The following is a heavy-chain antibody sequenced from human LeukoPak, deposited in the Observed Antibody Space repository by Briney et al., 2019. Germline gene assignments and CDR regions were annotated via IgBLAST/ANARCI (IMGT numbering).Heavy chain of an antibody. V-gene: IGHV3-13*04. D-gene: IGHD6-13*01. CDR1: GFTFSSYD. CDR2: IGTADDT. J-gene: IGHJ6*02. CDR3: ARSGYYHYCGLDV. Sequence: GGSLRLSCAASGFTFSSYDLHWVRQTTGKGLEWVSAIGTADDTFYPDSVKGRFTISRDDAKNSLYLQMRNLRVGDTAVYYCARSGYYHYCGLDVWGQGTTVTVSS.